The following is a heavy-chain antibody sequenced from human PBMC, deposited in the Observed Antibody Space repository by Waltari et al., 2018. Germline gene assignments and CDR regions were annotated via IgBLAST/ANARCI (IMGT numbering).Heavy chain of an antibody. J-gene: IGHJ4*02. Sequence: QVQLQESGPGLVKPSETLSLTCTVSGGSISSYYWSWIRQPPGQGLEWIGYIYYSGSTNYNPSLKSRVTISVDTSKNQFSLKLSSVTAADTAVYYCARTYSSGWPLSAGGIFDYWGQGTLVTVSS. CDR1: GGSISSYY. CDR2: IYYSGST. CDR3: ARTYSSGWPLSAGGIFDY. D-gene: IGHD6-19*01. V-gene: IGHV4-59*01.